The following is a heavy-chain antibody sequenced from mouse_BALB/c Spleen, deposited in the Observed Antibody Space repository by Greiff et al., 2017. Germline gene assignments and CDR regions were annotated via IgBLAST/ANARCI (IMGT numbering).Heavy chain of an antibody. D-gene: IGHD1-1*01. Sequence: EVQLHQSGPGLVKPSQSLSLTCSVTGYSITSGYYWNWIRQFPGNKLEWMGYISYDGSNNYNPSLKNRISITRDTSKNQFFLKLNSVTTEDTATYYCARAYGSSPFAYWGQGTLVTVSA. CDR1: GYSITSGYY. CDR2: ISYDGSN. J-gene: IGHJ3*01. V-gene: IGHV3-6*02. CDR3: ARAYGSSPFAY.